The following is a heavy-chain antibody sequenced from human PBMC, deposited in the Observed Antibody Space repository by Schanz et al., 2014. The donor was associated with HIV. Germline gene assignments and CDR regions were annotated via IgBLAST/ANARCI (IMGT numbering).Heavy chain of an antibody. J-gene: IGHJ4*02. Sequence: QVQLVQSGAEVKKPGASVKVSCKASGYTFTSYYMHWVRQAPGQGLEWMGMINPSGADTTYARKLQGRVTMTRDTSTSTVYMHLSSLRSDDTAVYFCARDFNIGDQYYFDHWGQGTLVTVSS. CDR3: ARDFNIGDQYYFDH. V-gene: IGHV1-46*04. CDR1: GYTFTSYY. D-gene: IGHD2-21*02. CDR2: INPSGADT.